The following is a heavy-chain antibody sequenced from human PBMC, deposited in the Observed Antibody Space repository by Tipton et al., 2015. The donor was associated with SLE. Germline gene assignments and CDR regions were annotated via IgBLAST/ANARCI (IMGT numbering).Heavy chain of an antibody. D-gene: IGHD6-13*01. CDR3: VRDRIAAVPGAFDI. V-gene: IGHV4-39*07. CDR2: IYYSGST. CDR1: GGSISSSSYY. J-gene: IGHJ3*02. Sequence: TLSLTCTVSGGSISSSSYYWGWIRQPPGKGLEWIGSIYYSGSTYYNPSLKSRVTISVDTSKNQFSLKLSSVTAADTAVYYCVRDRIAAVPGAFDIWGQGKMVTVSS.